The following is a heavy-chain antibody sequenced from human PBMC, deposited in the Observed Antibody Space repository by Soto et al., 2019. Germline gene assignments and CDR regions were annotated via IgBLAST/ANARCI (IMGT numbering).Heavy chain of an antibody. D-gene: IGHD1-26*01. Sequence: ASVKVSCKVSGYTLTELSMHWVRQAPGKGLEWMGGFDPEDGETIYAQKFQGRVTMTEDTSTDTAYMELSSLSSEDAAVYYCATASGIVGATTAFDIWGQGTMVTVSS. CDR2: FDPEDGET. J-gene: IGHJ3*02. V-gene: IGHV1-24*01. CDR1: GYTLTELS. CDR3: ATASGIVGATTAFDI.